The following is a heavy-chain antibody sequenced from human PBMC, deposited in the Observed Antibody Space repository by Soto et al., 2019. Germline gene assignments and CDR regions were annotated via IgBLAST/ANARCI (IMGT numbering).Heavy chain of an antibody. J-gene: IGHJ4*02. CDR3: ARGGIQLSYAFDY. CDR2: IYTSGST. V-gene: IGHV4-4*07. CDR1: GTSVSNYY. D-gene: IGHD5-18*01. Sequence: SETLSLTCIVSGTSVSNYYWSWIRQPAGKGLEHIGRIYTSGSTSYNPSLKSRVTMSMDTSQTQIYLNLTSVTAAHTAVYYCARGGIQLSYAFDYWGQGIQVTVSS.